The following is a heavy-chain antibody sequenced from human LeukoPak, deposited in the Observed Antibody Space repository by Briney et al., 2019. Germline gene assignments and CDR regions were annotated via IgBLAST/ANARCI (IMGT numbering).Heavy chain of an antibody. J-gene: IGHJ4*02. V-gene: IGHV3-21*01. CDR3: ARAYDSSGYHRKALDY. Sequence: PGGSLRLSCAASGFTFSNYNMNWVRQAPRTGLDWVASISSTGSYIYDADSLKGRFAISRDNDKNSLFLQMSSLRAGDTAVYYCARAYDSSGYHRKALDYWGQGTQVIVSS. CDR1: GFTFSNYN. D-gene: IGHD3-22*01. CDR2: ISSTGSYI.